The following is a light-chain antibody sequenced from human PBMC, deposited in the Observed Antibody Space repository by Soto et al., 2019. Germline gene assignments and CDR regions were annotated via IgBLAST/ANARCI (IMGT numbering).Light chain of an antibody. V-gene: IGKV1-39*01. Sequence: DIQMTQSPSSLSASVGDRVTITCGASQSISKYLNWYQQKPGKAPKLLIYAASSLQSGVPSSFSGSGSGTDFTLTISSMKPEDSATYYCQQSFTTPTFGQGTRLEIK. J-gene: IGKJ5*01. CDR2: AAS. CDR3: QQSFTTPT. CDR1: QSISKY.